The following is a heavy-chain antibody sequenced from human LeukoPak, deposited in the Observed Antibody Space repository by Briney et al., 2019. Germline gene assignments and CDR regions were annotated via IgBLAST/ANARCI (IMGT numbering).Heavy chain of an antibody. CDR1: GGSFSGYY. Sequence: PSGTLSLTCAVYGGSFSGYYWSWIRQPPGKGLEWIGEINHSGSTNYNPSLKSRVTISVDTSKNQFSLKLSSVTAADTAVYYCAREPALNTVTTYPRFDYWGQGTLVTVSS. J-gene: IGHJ4*02. CDR3: AREPALNTVTTYPRFDY. V-gene: IGHV4-34*01. D-gene: IGHD4-17*01. CDR2: INHSGST.